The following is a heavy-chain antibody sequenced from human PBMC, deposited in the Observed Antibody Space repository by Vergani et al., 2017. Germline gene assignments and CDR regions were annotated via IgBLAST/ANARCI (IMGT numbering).Heavy chain of an antibody. V-gene: IGHV4-34*01. CDR1: GGSFSGYY. CDR3: ARVGVVSYSSSVDY. J-gene: IGHJ4*02. Sequence: QVQLQQWGAGLLKPSETLSLTCAVHGGSFSGYYWSWIRQPPGKGLEWIGEINHSGSTNYNPSLKSRVTISVDTSENQISLKLSSVTAAYRAVYYCARVGVVSYSSSVDYWGQGTLVTVSS. CDR2: INHSGST. D-gene: IGHD6-6*01.